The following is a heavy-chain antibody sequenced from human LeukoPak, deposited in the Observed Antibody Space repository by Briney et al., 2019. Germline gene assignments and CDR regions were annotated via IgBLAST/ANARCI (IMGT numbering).Heavy chain of an antibody. CDR1: GGSISTYY. CDR3: TRGTDITVAGNF. J-gene: IGHJ4*02. Sequence: SETLSLTCTVSGGSISTYYWYWIRQPPGKGLEWSGYIYYSGRTNYNPSLKSRVTMSVDTSKNQFSLKLSSVTAADTAVYYCTRGTDITVAGNFWGQGTLVTVSS. D-gene: IGHD6-19*01. CDR2: IYYSGRT. V-gene: IGHV4-59*08.